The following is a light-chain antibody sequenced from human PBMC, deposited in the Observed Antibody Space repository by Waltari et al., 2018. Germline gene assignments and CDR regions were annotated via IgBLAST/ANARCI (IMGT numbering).Light chain of an antibody. J-gene: IGKJ2*01. V-gene: IGKV1-33*01. CDR3: QEYDDFRPYI. CDR1: HNIRN. CDR2: DAS. Sequence: DIQMTQSPSSLSASVGDRVTISCQASHNIRNLNWYQQKAGKSPKLLIYDASNLEIGGPSRFSGRGSGTHFTFTIKKLQPEDDATDYYQEYDDFRPYIFGRGTKV.